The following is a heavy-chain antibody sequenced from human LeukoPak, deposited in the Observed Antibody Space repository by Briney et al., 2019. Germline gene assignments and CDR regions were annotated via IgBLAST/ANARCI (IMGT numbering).Heavy chain of an antibody. D-gene: IGHD6-19*01. CDR1: GYTFTIYG. CDR2: ISAYNGNT. V-gene: IGHV1-18*01. CDR3: AKDLGYSSSYGMDV. J-gene: IGHJ6*02. Sequence: ASVTVSCKASGYTFTIYGISWVRQAPGQGLEWMGWISAYNGNTNYAQKLQGRVTMTTDTSTSTAYMELRSLRSDDTAVYYCAKDLGYSSSYGMDVWGQGTTVTVSS.